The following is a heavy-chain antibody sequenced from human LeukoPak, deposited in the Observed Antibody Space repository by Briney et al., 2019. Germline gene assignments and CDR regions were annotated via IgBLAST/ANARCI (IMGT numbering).Heavy chain of an antibody. CDR2: ISGSGGST. J-gene: IGHJ6*02. D-gene: IGHD4-17*01. CDR1: GFTFSSYA. CDR3: ARSKDYGDDGMDV. V-gene: IGHV3-23*01. Sequence: GGSLRLSCAASGFTFSSYAMSWVRQAPGKGLEWVSAISGSGGSTYYADSVKGRFTISRDNAKNSLYLQMNSLRAEDTAVYYCARSKDYGDDGMDVWGQGTTVTVSS.